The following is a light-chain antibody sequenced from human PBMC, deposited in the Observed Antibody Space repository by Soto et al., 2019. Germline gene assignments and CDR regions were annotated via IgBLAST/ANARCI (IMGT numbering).Light chain of an antibody. CDR3: QQRSSWLLT. V-gene: IGKV3-11*01. CDR1: QNVRNY. CDR2: DTS. J-gene: IGKJ4*01. Sequence: EIVLTQSPATLSLSPGERATLSCRASQNVRNYLIWYQQKPGLAPRLLIYDTSTRATGIPARFSGSGSGTDYTLTISSLEPEDFAVYYCQQRSSWLLTFGGGTKGEIK.